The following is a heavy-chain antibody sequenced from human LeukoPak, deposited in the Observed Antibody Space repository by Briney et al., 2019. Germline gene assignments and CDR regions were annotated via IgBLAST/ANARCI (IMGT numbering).Heavy chain of an antibody. D-gene: IGHD2-2*01. CDR1: GGSISSNTHY. CDR3: ASQGYCRSATCLPHTSCFYSYMDA. CDR2: IYHSGRP. Sequence: SETLSLTCTVSGGSISSNTHYWDWIRQPPGKGLEWIGSIYHSGRPYYSPSLKSRVTLSVDTSKNQFSLKLTSVTAADTAVYYCASQGYCRSATCLPHTSCFYSYMDAWGKGTTVTVSS. J-gene: IGHJ6*03. V-gene: IGHV4-39*01.